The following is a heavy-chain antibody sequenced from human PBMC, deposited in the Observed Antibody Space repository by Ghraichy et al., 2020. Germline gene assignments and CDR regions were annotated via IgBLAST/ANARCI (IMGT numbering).Heavy chain of an antibody. CDR1: GFTFSIYA. D-gene: IGHD2-2*01. J-gene: IGHJ4*02. V-gene: IGHV3-23*01. Sequence: GGSLRLSCAASGFTFSIYAMSWVRQAPGKGLEWVSAISGSGASTYYADSVKGRFIISRDNSKNTMYLQMNSLTAEDTAVYYCAKRRMSCSRTTCETTRGDFDCWGQGSLVAVSS. CDR2: ISGSGAST. CDR3: AKRRMSCSRTTCETTRGDFDC.